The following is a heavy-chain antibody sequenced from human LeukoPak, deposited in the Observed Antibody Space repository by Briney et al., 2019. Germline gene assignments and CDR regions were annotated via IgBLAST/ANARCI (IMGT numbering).Heavy chain of an antibody. J-gene: IGHJ4*02. CDR3: AGYRHSYYFDY. CDR2: IRKDGSEK. V-gene: IGHV3-7*01. Sequence: GGSLRLSCAASGLTFSTYAMSWVRQAPGKGLEWVANIRKDGSEKYYVDSVKGRFTISRDNAKNSLFLQMDSLRAEDTAVYYCAGYRHSYYFDYWGQGTLVTVSS. CDR1: GLTFSTYA. D-gene: IGHD6-6*01.